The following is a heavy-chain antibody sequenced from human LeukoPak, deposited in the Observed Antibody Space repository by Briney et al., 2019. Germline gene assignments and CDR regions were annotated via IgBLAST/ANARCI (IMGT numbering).Heavy chain of an antibody. D-gene: IGHD3-16*01. V-gene: IGHV3-33*01. CDR1: GFSFSTYG. CDR2: IWNAGTNT. CDR3: VGDTPPGGDYYLDY. Sequence: PGGSLRLFCAASGFSFSTYGMHWVRQAPGKGLEWVALIWNAGTNTYYADSVKGRFTISRDNSKNTLYLQMNSLRAEDTAVYYCVGDTPPGGDYYLDYWGQGTLVIVSS. J-gene: IGHJ4*02.